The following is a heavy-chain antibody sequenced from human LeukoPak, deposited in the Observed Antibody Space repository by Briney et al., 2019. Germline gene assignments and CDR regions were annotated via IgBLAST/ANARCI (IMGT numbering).Heavy chain of an antibody. Sequence: NPSETLSLTCNVSGGSLSSYYWNWIRQPPGKGLEGIGYIYYSGSTNFNPSLKSRVTISVDTSKNQFSLKLSSVTAADTAVYYCAGVRYSDYQGYDAFDIWGQGTMVTVSS. CDR3: AGVRYSDYQGYDAFDI. CDR2: IYYSGST. J-gene: IGHJ3*02. CDR1: GGSLSSYY. V-gene: IGHV4-59*01. D-gene: IGHD4-11*01.